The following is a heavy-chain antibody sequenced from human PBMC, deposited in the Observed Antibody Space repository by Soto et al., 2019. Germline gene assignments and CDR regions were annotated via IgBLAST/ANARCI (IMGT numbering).Heavy chain of an antibody. CDR2: ITHSGST. CDR1: GGSGSFSGYL. V-gene: IGHV4-34*01. CDR3: ARGRKGSSSSWYVD. J-gene: IGHJ4*02. Sequence: SLTCAVYGGSGSFSGYLWSWIRQPPGNGLEWIGEITHSGSTDYNPSLKSRVTISVDTSKNQFSLELRSVTAADTAVYYCARGRKGSSSSWYVDWGQGTLVTVSS. D-gene: IGHD6-13*01.